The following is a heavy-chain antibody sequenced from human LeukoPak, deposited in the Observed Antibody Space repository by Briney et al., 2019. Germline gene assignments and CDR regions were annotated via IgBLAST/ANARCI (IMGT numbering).Heavy chain of an antibody. Sequence: GGSLRLSCGASGFTFSSSGMSWVRQAPGMGLEWVSAISGSGGSRYYADSVKGRFTISRDNSKNTLYLHMSGLRADDTAAYYCAKDGTPGDSWVQGTRVTVSS. D-gene: IGHD2-15*01. CDR3: AKDGTPGDS. V-gene: IGHV3-23*01. CDR2: ISGSGGSR. CDR1: GFTFSSSG. J-gene: IGHJ5*01.